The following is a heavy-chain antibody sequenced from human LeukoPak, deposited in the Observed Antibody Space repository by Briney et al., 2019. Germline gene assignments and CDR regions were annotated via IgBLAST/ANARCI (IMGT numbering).Heavy chain of an antibody. CDR2: IYTSGST. J-gene: IGHJ5*02. Sequence: SETLSLTCTVSGGSISSYYWSWIRQPAGKGLEWIGRIYTSGSTNYNPSLKSRVTMSVDTSKNQFSLKLSSVTAADTAVYYCARGWDYYGSGRSGGSWFDPWGQGTLVTVSS. CDR3: ARGWDYYGSGRSGGSWFDP. D-gene: IGHD3-10*01. V-gene: IGHV4-4*07. CDR1: GGSISSYY.